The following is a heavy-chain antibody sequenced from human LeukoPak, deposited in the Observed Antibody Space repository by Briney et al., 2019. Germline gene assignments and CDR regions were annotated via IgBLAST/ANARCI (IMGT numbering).Heavy chain of an antibody. CDR3: ASTWNGDYFLDS. D-gene: IGHD4-17*01. CDR2: IYPVDSDT. J-gene: IGHJ4*02. V-gene: IGHV5-51*01. CDR1: GYNFTNYC. Sequence: GESLKISCRASGYNFTNYCIAWLRQMPGKGLEWMVIIYPVDSDTRYSPSFQGQVTISANKSINTAYLQWNSQKASDTAIYYCASTWNGDYFLDSWGQGTLVTVSS.